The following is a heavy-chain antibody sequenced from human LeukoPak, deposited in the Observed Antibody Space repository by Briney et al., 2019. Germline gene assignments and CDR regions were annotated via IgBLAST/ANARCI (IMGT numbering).Heavy chain of an antibody. D-gene: IGHD1-20*01. CDR2: IWYDGSNK. CDR3: ASFITGTTS. J-gene: IGHJ5*02. CDR1: GFTFSSYG. Sequence: PGRSLRPSCAASGFTFSSYGMHWARQAPSKGLEWVAVIWYDGSNKYYADSVKGRFTISRDNSKNTLYLQMNSLRAEDTAVYYCASFITGTTSWGQGTLVTVSS. V-gene: IGHV3-33*01.